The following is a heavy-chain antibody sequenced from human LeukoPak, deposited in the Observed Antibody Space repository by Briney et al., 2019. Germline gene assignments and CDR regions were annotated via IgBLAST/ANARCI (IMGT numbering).Heavy chain of an antibody. J-gene: IGHJ4*02. CDR3: ARGPPVVGATAAFPFDY. CDR1: GFTFSSYA. Sequence: PGRSLRLSCAASGFTFSSYAMHWVRQAPGKGLEWVAVISYDGSNKYYADSVKGRFTISRDNSKNTLYLQMNSLRAEDTAVYYCARGPPVVGATAAFPFDYWGQGTLVTVSS. V-gene: IGHV3-30-3*01. D-gene: IGHD1-26*01. CDR2: ISYDGSNK.